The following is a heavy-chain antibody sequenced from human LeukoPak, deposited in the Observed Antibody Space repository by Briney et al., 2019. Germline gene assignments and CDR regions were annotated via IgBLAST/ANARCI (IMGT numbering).Heavy chain of an antibody. CDR2: IYHSGST. CDR3: ARHPTVTTGKQFDP. V-gene: IGHV4-59*08. J-gene: IGHJ5*02. Sequence: PSETLSLTCAASGGSLSSYYWSWIRQPPGKGLEWIGYIYHSGSTNYNPSLKSRVTMTVDTSKNQFSLKLISVTAADTAVYYCARHPTVTTGKQFDPWGQGTLVTVSS. D-gene: IGHD4-11*01. CDR1: GGSLSSYY.